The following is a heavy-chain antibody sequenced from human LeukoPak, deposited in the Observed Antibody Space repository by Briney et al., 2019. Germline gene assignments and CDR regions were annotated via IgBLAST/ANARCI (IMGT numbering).Heavy chain of an antibody. J-gene: IGHJ4*02. CDR3: ARDITSHYFDY. Sequence: PGGSLRLSCAASGFTFSSNAMNWVRQAPGKGLEWVSGSNDKGDYTYYADSVRGRFTISRDNSKNMLYLQMNSLRVEDTAIYYCARDITSHYFDYCGQGALVTVSS. V-gene: IGHV3-23*01. CDR2: SNDKGDYT. CDR1: GFTFSSNA. D-gene: IGHD1-14*01.